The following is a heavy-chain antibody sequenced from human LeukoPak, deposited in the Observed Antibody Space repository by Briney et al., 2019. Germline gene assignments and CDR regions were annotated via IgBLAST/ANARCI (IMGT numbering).Heavy chain of an antibody. V-gene: IGHV3-53*01. Sequence: PGGSLRLSCAASGFTVSSNYMSWVRQAPGKGLEWVSVIYSGGSTYYADSVKGRFTISRDNSKNTLYLQMNSLRAEDTAVYYCARGGPIVVDLFDYWGQGTLVTVSS. CDR2: IYSGGST. D-gene: IGHD3-22*01. CDR3: ARGGPIVVDLFDY. CDR1: GFTVSSNY. J-gene: IGHJ4*02.